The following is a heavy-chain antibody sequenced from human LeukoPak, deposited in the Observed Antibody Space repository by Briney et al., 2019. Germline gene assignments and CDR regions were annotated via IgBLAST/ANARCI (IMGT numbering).Heavy chain of an antibody. CDR1: GYTFTGYY. Sequence: GASVTVSFKASGYTFTGYYMHWVRQAPGQGLEWMGWINPNSGGTNYAQKFQGRVTMTRDTSISTAYMELSRLRSDDTAVYYCARDGGYYDSSGYWGPHDAFDIWGQGTMVTVSS. CDR3: ARDGGYYDSSGYWGPHDAFDI. J-gene: IGHJ3*02. D-gene: IGHD3-22*01. V-gene: IGHV1-2*02. CDR2: INPNSGGT.